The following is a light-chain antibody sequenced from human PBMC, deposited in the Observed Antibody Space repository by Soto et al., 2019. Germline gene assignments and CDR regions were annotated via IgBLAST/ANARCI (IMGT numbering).Light chain of an antibody. CDR3: KQYDTSPPNLT. Sequence: EIVLTQSPGTLSLSPGERATLSCRASQSVSSTYLAWYQQKPGQSPRLLIYGASSRAAGIPDRFSGSGFGTDFTLTISRLQTEDSAVYYCKQYDTSPPNLTFGGGTKVEIK. CDR2: GAS. V-gene: IGKV3-20*01. CDR1: QSVSSTY. J-gene: IGKJ4*01.